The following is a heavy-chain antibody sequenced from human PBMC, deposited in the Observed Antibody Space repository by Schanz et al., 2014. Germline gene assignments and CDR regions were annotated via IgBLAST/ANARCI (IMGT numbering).Heavy chain of an antibody. CDR2: ISSSGTTI. V-gene: IGHV3-48*04. CDR1: GFAFSSYS. D-gene: IGHD6-13*01. J-gene: IGHJ6*02. Sequence: DVQLLESGGGLVQPGGSLRLSCTASGFAFSSYSMNWVRQAPGKGLEWVSYISSSGTTIYYADSVKGRFTISRDNAKNSLYLQMNSLRAEDTAVYYCAREEGWGIAAAGANHNYYGMDVWGQGTTVTVSS. CDR3: AREEGWGIAAAGANHNYYGMDV.